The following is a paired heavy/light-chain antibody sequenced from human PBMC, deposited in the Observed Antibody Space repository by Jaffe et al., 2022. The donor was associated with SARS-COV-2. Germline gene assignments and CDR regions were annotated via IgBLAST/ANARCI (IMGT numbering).Light chain of an antibody. V-gene: IGLV1-47*01. CDR1: SSNIGSNY. CDR3: AAWDDSLIWV. CDR2: RNN. J-gene: IGLJ3*02. Sequence: QSVLTQPPSASGTPGQRVTISCSGSSSNIGSNYVYWYQQLPGTAPKLLIYRNNQRPSGVPDRFSGSKSGTSASLAISGLRSEDEADYYCAAWDDSLIWVFGGGTKLTVL.
Heavy chain of an antibody. CDR3: ARVDYGDDALAPDAELDY. D-gene: IGHD4-17*01. J-gene: IGHJ4*02. CDR1: GFTFSSYA. Sequence: QVQLVESGGGVVQPGRSLRLSCAASGFTFSSYAMHWVRQAPGKGLEWVAVISYDGSNKYYADSVKGRFTISRDNSKNTLYLQMNSLRAEDTAVYYCARVDYGDDALAPDAELDYWGQGTLVTVSS. CDR2: ISYDGSNK. V-gene: IGHV3-30-3*01.